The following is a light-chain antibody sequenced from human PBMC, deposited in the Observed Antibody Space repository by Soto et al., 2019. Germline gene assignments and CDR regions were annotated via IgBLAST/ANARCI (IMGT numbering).Light chain of an antibody. CDR2: DAS. Sequence: EIVLTQSPATLSLSPEERATLSCRASQSVSSYLAWYQQKPGQAPRLLIYDASNRATGIPARFSGSGSGTDFTLTISSLEPEDFAVYYCQQRSNWPRGFTFGPGTKVDIK. CDR1: QSVSSY. J-gene: IGKJ3*01. V-gene: IGKV3-11*01. CDR3: QQRSNWPRGFT.